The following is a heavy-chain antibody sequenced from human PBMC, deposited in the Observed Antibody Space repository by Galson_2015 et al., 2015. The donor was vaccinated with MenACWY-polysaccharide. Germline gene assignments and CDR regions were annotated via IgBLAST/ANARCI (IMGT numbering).Heavy chain of an antibody. J-gene: IGHJ3*02. CDR2: IQYDGSNK. V-gene: IGHV3-33*05. CDR1: GIKFYGSG. Sequence: LRLSCAASGIKFYGSGMHWVRQAPGKELEWVAVIQYDGSNKVYADSVKGRFTISRDNSKNTLYLQMNSLRVEDTAVYYCAREGSRLVFHAFDTWGQGTLVTVSP. CDR3: AREGSRLVFHAFDT. D-gene: IGHD6-6*01.